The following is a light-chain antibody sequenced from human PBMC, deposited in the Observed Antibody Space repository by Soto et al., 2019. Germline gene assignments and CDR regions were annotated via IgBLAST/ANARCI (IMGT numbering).Light chain of an antibody. CDR2: DAS. CDR1: QSVSTY. J-gene: IGKJ4*01. Sequence: EIVLTQSPATLSMSPGERATLPCRASQSVSTYLAWYQQKPGQAPRLLIFDASNRASGIPSMFSGSGSGTNFTLTISRLEPEDFAVYFCQQRSHWPPLTFGGGTKVEIK. CDR3: QQRSHWPPLT. V-gene: IGKV3-11*01.